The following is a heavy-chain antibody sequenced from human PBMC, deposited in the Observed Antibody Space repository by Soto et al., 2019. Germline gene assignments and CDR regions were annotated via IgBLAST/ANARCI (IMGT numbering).Heavy chain of an antibody. CDR1: GFTFSSYA. CDR3: AKRPNIVVVVAATDY. D-gene: IGHD2-15*01. CDR2: ISGSGGST. J-gene: IGHJ4*02. Sequence: GGSLRLSCVASGFTFSSYAMSWVRQAPGKGLEWVSAISGSGGSTYYADSVKGRFTISRDNSKNTLYLQMNSLRAEDTAVYYCAKRPNIVVVVAATDYWGQGTLVTVSS. V-gene: IGHV3-23*01.